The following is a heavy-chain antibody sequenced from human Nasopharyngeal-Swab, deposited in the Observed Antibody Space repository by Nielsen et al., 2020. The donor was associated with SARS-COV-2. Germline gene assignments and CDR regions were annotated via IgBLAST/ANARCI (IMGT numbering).Heavy chain of an antibody. CDR1: GFTFSSYA. J-gene: IGHJ6*02. V-gene: IGHV3-23*01. CDR3: ADSLLAYGDYAWGDYYYYGMDV. CDR2: ISGSGGST. D-gene: IGHD4-17*01. Sequence: GGSLRLSCAASGFTFSSYAMSWVRQAPGKGLEWVSAISGSGGSTYYADSVKGRFTISRANSKNTLYLQMNSLRAEDTAVYYCADSLLAYGDYAWGDYYYYGMDVWGQGTTVTVSS.